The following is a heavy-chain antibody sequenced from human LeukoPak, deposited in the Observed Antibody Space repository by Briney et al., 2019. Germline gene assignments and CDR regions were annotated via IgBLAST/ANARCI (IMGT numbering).Heavy chain of an antibody. CDR3: ARVRTTHYYDSSGYSDYFDY. Sequence: ASVKVSCKASGYTFTSYGISWVRQAPGQGPEWMGWISAYNGNTNYAQKLQGRVTMTTDTSTSTAYMELRSLRSDDTAVCYCARVRTTHYYDSSGYSDYFDYWGQGTLVTVSS. J-gene: IGHJ4*02. D-gene: IGHD3-22*01. V-gene: IGHV1-18*01. CDR1: GYTFTSYG. CDR2: ISAYNGNT.